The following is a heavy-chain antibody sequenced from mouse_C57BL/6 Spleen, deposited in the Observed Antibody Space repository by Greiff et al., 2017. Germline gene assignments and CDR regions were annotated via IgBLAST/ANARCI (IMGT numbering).Heavy chain of an antibody. CDR2: IYPGDGDT. J-gene: IGHJ2*01. V-gene: IGHV1-82*01. D-gene: IGHD2-3*01. CDR1: GYAFSSSW. Sequence: VQLQQSGPELVKPGASVKISCKASGYAFSSSWMNWVKQRPGKGLEWIGRIYPGDGDTNYNGKFKGKATLTADKSSSTAYMQLSSLTSEDSAVYFCARCSDGYYFDYWGQGTTLTVSS. CDR3: ARCSDGYYFDY.